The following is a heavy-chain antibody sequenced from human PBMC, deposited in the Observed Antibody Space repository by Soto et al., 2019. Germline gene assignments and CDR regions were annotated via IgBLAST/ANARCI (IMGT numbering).Heavy chain of an antibody. D-gene: IGHD1-1*01. CDR2: ISTRSTYT. CDR3: ARDLAWKRGKVGRYYYGMDV. Sequence: GGSLRLSCAASGFIFSDYYMSWVRQTPGKGLEWVSYISTRSTYTNYADSVKGRFTISRDNTKNSLYLQMDSLRVEDTAVYYCARDLAWKRGKVGRYYYGMDVWGQGTTVTVSS. V-gene: IGHV3-11*06. CDR1: GFIFSDYY. J-gene: IGHJ6*02.